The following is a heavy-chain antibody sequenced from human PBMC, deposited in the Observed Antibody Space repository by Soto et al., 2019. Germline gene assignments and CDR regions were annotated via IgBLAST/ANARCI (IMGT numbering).Heavy chain of an antibody. CDR2: IRSKANNYAT. V-gene: IGHV3-73*01. CDR3: ARLWSAREPNFDS. Sequence: GGSLRLSCVASGYTFSDSAMHWVRQASGKGLEWAGRIRSKANNYATVYAASVKGRFTISRDDSKNTAYLQMNSLKTEDTAVYYCARLWSAREPNFDSWGQGTLVTVSS. J-gene: IGHJ4*02. CDR1: GYTFSDSA. D-gene: IGHD1-26*01.